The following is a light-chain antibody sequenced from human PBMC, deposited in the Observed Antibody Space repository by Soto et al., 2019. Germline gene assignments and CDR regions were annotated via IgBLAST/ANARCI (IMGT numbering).Light chain of an antibody. CDR1: QDINNY. CDR3: QQYDNLPLT. Sequence: DIQMTQSPSSLSASVGDRVTITCQASQDINNYLNWYQQKSGQAPKLLIYDASDLETAVPSRFSGSGSGTDFTFTISSLQPEDIATYYCQQYDNLPLTVGGGTKVYIK. CDR2: DAS. J-gene: IGKJ4*01. V-gene: IGKV1-33*01.